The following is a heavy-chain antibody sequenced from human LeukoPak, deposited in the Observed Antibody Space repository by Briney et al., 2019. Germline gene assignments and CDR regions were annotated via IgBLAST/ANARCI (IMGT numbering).Heavy chain of an antibody. CDR1: GFTFSSYT. CDR3: AKFDIVVVPAAAFDY. V-gene: IGHV3-48*01. D-gene: IGHD2-2*01. J-gene: IGHJ4*02. Sequence: GGSLRLSCAASGFTFSSYTMNWVRQPPGKGLEWVSNIGTSSTTIYYADSVKGRFTISRDNAKNSLYLQMNSLRADDTAVYYCAKFDIVVVPAAAFDYWGQGTLVTVSS. CDR2: IGTSSTTI.